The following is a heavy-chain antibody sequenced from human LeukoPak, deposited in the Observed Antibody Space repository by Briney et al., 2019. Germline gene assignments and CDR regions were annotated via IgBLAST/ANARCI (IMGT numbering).Heavy chain of an antibody. Sequence: GGSLRLSCAASGFTFSDHYMDWVRQAPGKGLEWVGRTRNKANSYTTEYAASVKGRFTISRDDSKNSLHLQMNSLKTEDSAVYYCARYRNEALFAFDIWGQGTVVTVSS. CDR2: TRNKANSYTT. CDR3: ARYRNEALFAFDI. CDR1: GFTFSDHY. V-gene: IGHV3-72*01. J-gene: IGHJ3*02. D-gene: IGHD1-14*01.